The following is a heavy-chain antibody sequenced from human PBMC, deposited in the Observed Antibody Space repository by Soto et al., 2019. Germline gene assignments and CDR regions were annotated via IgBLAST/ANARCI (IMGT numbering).Heavy chain of an antibody. D-gene: IGHD1-26*01. CDR2: ISANNGNT. J-gene: IGHJ4*02. CDR3: ARGGTGAPFDY. V-gene: IGHV1-18*01. Sequence: QVQLVQSGAEVKKPGASVKVSCKASGYTFSSYGISWVRQAPGQGLEWMGWISANNGNTNYAQKVQGRVPMTTDTATSTACMELRSLRSGDTAMYYCARGGTGAPFDYWGQGTPVTVSS. CDR1: GYTFSSYG.